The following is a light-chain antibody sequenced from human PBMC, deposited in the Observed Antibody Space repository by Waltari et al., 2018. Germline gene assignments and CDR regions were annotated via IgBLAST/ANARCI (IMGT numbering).Light chain of an antibody. Sequence: DIQMTQYPSTLSASVGDRVTIPCRASQSISTWLAWYQQKPGKVPKLLIFDASNLESGVPSRFSGSGSGTEFTLTISSLQPDDFAIYYCQQYHSFSLTFGGGTKVAIK. V-gene: IGKV1-5*01. CDR2: DAS. CDR1: QSISTW. J-gene: IGKJ4*01. CDR3: QQYHSFSLT.